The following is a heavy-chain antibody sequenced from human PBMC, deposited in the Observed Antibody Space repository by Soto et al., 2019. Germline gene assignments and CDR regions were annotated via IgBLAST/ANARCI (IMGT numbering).Heavy chain of an antibody. D-gene: IGHD3-10*01. Sequence: PGGSLRLSCAASVFTFIAHYMTWIRQAPGKGLEWVSYISGSGDTIYYAHSVKGRFSVSRDNAKNSLYLQMNSLRAEDTAVYFCAGDAHYYASDYWGQGTLVTVSS. J-gene: IGHJ4*02. CDR3: AGDAHYYASDY. CDR2: ISGSGDTI. V-gene: IGHV3-11*01. CDR1: VFTFIAHY.